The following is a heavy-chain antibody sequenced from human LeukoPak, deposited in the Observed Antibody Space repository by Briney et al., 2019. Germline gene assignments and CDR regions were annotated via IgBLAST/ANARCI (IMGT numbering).Heavy chain of an antibody. D-gene: IGHD3-22*01. V-gene: IGHV3-21*01. CDR3: ARDPEYYYDSSGEAMSDY. J-gene: IGHJ4*02. Sequence: GGSLRLSCAASGFTFSSYSMNWVRQAPGKGLEWVSSISSSSSYIYYADSVKGRFTISRDHAKNSLYLQMNSLRAEDTAVYYCARDPEYYYDSSGEAMSDYWGQGTLVTVSS. CDR1: GFTFSSYS. CDR2: ISSSSSYI.